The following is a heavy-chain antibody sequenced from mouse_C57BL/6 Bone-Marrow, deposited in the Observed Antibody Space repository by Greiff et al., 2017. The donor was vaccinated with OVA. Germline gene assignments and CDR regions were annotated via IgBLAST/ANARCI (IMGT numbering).Heavy chain of an antibody. CDR2: ISSGGSYT. Sequence: DVHLVESGGDLVKPGGSLKLSCAASGFTFSSYGMSWVRQTPDKRLEWVATISSGGSYTYYPDSVKGRFTISRDNAKNTLYLQKSSLKSEDTAIYYCARRVAPHYYAMDYWGQGPAVTVSS. D-gene: IGHD1-1*01. CDR1: GFTFSSYG. V-gene: IGHV5-6*02. CDR3: ARRVAPHYYAMDY. J-gene: IGHJ4*01.